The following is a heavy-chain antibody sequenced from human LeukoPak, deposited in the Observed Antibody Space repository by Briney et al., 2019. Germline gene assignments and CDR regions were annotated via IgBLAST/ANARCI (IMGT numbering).Heavy chain of an antibody. V-gene: IGHV3-30*02. CDR3: AKDKDPWKSTAISDFDY. Sequence: GGSLRLSCAASGFTFSTCGMHWVRQAPGKGLEWVAFIRHDGTNKYYADSVKGRFTISRDNSKNTLYLQMNSLRGEDTAVYFCAKDKDPWKSTAISDFDYWGQGTLVTVSS. CDR2: IRHDGTNK. CDR1: GFTFSTCG. J-gene: IGHJ4*02. D-gene: IGHD1-1*01.